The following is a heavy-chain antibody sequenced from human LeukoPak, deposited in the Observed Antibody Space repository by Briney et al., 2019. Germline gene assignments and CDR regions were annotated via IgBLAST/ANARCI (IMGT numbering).Heavy chain of an antibody. Sequence: SETLFLTCTVSGGSISGYYWSWIRQPPGKGLEWIGYISYSGNTNYNPSLKSRVTISLDTSKNQLSLKLSSVTAADTAIYYCARDDSSGRMDVWGQGTTVTVSS. CDR1: GGSISGYY. D-gene: IGHD3-22*01. CDR3: ARDDSSGRMDV. CDR2: ISYSGNT. V-gene: IGHV4-59*01. J-gene: IGHJ6*02.